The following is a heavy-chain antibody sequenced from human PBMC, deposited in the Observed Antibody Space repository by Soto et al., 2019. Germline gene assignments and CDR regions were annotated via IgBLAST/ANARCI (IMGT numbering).Heavy chain of an antibody. D-gene: IGHD1-26*01. CDR3: VREDGKVGTNSAFDY. CDR1: VFTFSTYT. V-gene: IGHV3-21*01. J-gene: IGHJ4*02. CDR2: INGRGNYI. Sequence: GGSLRLSCAASVFTFSTYTMNWVRQAPGKGLEWVSSINGRGNYIYYAESVKGRFTISRDNAKNSLYLQMDRLRAEDTALYYCVREDGKVGTNSAFDYWGLGALVTVSS.